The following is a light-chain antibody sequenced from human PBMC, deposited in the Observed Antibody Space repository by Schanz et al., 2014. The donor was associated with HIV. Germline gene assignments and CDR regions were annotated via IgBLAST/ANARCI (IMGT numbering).Light chain of an antibody. CDR3: VLYMGSGIGV. CDR1: SSDIGGYNY. V-gene: IGLV2-11*01. Sequence: QSVLTQPPSVSGSPGQSITISCTGTSSDIGGYNYVSWYQQHPGKAPKLMIYEVSERPSGVPDRFSGSILGNKAALTITGAQADDESDYYCVLYMGSGIGVFGGGTKLTVL. CDR2: EVS. J-gene: IGLJ2*01.